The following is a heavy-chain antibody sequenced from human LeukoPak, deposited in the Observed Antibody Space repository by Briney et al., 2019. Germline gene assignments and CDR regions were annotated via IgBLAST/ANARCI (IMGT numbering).Heavy chain of an antibody. V-gene: IGHV3-11*04. D-gene: IGHD3-10*01. CDR1: GFTFSDYY. J-gene: IGHJ5*02. Sequence: PGGSLRLSCAASGFTFSDYYMSWIRQAPGKGLEWVSYISSSGSTIYYADSVKGRFTISRDNAKNSLYLQMNSLRAGDTAVYYCARDSISEEVLLWFGPFDPWGQGTLVTVSS. CDR2: ISSSGSTI. CDR3: ARDSISEEVLLWFGPFDP.